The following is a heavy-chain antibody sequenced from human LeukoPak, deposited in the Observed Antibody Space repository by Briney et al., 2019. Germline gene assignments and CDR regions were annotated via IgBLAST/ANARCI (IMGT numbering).Heavy chain of an antibody. CDR2: ISAYNGNT. V-gene: IGHV1-18*01. CDR3: ARVPSGGPFDY. CDR1: GYSFTSYG. D-gene: IGHD6-19*01. Sequence: ATVKVSCKASGYSFTSYGITWVRQAPGQGLEWLGWISAYNGNTNYAQRLQGRVTMTTDTSTSTAYMELRSLTSDDTAVYYCARVPSGGPFDYWGQGTLVTVSS. J-gene: IGHJ4*02.